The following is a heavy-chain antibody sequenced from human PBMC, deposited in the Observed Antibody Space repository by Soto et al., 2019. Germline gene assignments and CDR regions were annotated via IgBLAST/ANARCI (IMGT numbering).Heavy chain of an antibody. CDR3: ARGGEEILDVYGMDV. J-gene: IGHJ6*02. D-gene: IGHD3-10*01. V-gene: IGHV3-53*01. CDR2: IYGGGVT. CDR1: GITVSRNY. Sequence: EVQLVESGGGLIQSGGSLRLSCAASGITVSRNYMSWVRQAPGKGLEWVSVIYGGGVTQYAEFVQGRFIISRDKSKNTFYLQMNSLRAEDTSVYYCARGGEEILDVYGMDVWGQGTTVTVSS.